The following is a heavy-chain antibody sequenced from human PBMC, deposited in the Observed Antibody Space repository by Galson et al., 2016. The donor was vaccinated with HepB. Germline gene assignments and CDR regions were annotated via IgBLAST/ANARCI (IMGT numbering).Heavy chain of an antibody. J-gene: IGHJ4*02. CDR2: IRSGGSTT. Sequence: SLRLSCAASGFTFSDFWMHWVRQAPGKGLMWVSRIRSGGSTTTYADSVKGRFTISRDNAKNTLYLQMNSLRADDTAVYYCVRENSGWYHEYWGQGTLVTVSS. CDR3: VRENSGWYHEY. V-gene: IGHV3-74*01. D-gene: IGHD6-19*01. CDR1: GFTFSDFW.